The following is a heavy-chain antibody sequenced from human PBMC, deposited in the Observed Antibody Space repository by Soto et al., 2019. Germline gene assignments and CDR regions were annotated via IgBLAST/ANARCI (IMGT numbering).Heavy chain of an antibody. D-gene: IGHD3-22*01. CDR3: ARDSDDSSGYYSRSLGMDV. Sequence: ASVKVSCKASGYTFTGYYMHWVRQAPGQGLEWMGWINPNSGGTNYAQKFQGWVTMTRDTSISTAYMELSRLRSDDTAVYYCARDSDDSSGYYSRSLGMDVWGQGTTVTVSS. CDR1: GYTFTGYY. J-gene: IGHJ6*02. V-gene: IGHV1-2*04. CDR2: INPNSGGT.